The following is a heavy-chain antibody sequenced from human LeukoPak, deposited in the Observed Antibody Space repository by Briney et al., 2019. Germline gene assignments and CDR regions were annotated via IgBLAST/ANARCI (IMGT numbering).Heavy chain of an antibody. J-gene: IGHJ4*02. CDR3: ARNPYGDYYFDF. V-gene: IGHV3-30-3*01. D-gene: IGHD4-17*01. Sequence: GGSLRLSCAAPGFTFSNCAMHWVRQAPGKGLEWVAATSYDGNNKHYADSVKGRFTISRDNSKNTLFLQINSLRAEDTAVYYCARNPYGDYYFDFWGQGTLVTVSS. CDR2: TSYDGNNK. CDR1: GFTFSNCA.